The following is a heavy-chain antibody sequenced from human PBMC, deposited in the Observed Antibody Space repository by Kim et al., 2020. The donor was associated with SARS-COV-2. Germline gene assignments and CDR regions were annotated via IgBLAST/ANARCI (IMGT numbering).Heavy chain of an antibody. J-gene: IGHJ3*02. CDR1: GGSISSWY. CDR3: ARIGGTIIRGVLSAFDI. Sequence: SETLSLTCTVSGGSISSWYWSWIRQPPGKGLEWIGYIYYSGSTNYNPSLKSRVTISVDTSKNQFSLKLSSVTAADTAVYYCARIGGTIIRGVLSAFDIWGQGTMVTVSS. V-gene: IGHV4-59*08. CDR2: IYYSGST. D-gene: IGHD3-10*01.